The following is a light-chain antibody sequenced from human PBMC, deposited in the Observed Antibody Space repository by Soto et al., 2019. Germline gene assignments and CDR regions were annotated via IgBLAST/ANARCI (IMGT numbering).Light chain of an antibody. J-gene: IGKJ4*01. V-gene: IGKV3-15*01. CDR3: QQRSSWPSLT. CDR2: GAT. Sequence: EIVMTQSPGTLSVSPGERATLSCRASQSVSGNLAWYQQKPGQAPRLLIYGATTRATGIPARFSGSGSGTDFTLTISSLQSEDFAVYYCQQRSSWPSLTFGGGTKVDIK. CDR1: QSVSGN.